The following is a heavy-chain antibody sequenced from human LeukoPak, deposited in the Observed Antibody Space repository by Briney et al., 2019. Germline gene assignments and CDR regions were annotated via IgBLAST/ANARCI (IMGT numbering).Heavy chain of an antibody. CDR1: LFSLCSYW. CDR2: INPAASVK. J-gene: IGHJ5*02. CDR3: APSP. V-gene: IGHV3-7*01. Sequence: GGSLRLSRAPSLFSLCSYWINWVRQAPGKGLEWVANINPAASVKYYVDSVKGGFTTSRDDAKKSFYLQMDNLRVEGTAIYYCAPSPWGQGTLVTVSS.